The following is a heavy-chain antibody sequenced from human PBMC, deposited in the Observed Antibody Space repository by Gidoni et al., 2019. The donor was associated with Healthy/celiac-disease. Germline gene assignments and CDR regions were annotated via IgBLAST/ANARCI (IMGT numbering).Heavy chain of an antibody. J-gene: IGHJ4*02. CDR1: GGSISSSSYY. Sequence: QLQLQESGPGLVKPSETLSLTCTVSGGSISSSSYYWGWIRQPPGKGLEWIGSIYYSGSTYYNPSLKSRVTISVDTSKNQFSLKLSSVTAADTAVYYCARHKRTTGTTWGFDYWGQGTLVTVSS. CDR3: ARHKRTTGTTWGFDY. CDR2: IYYSGST. V-gene: IGHV4-39*01. D-gene: IGHD1-1*01.